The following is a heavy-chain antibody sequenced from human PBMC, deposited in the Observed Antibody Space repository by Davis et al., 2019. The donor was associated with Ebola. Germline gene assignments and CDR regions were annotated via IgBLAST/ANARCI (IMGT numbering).Heavy chain of an antibody. CDR2: INTNTGNP. CDR1: GYTFTNYA. J-gene: IGHJ4*02. Sequence: AASVKVSCKASGYTFTNYAVNWVRQAPGQGLEWLGWINTNTGNPTYAQGFTGRFVFSLDTSVSTAYLQISSLKAEDTAAYYCARDPAFWDNDAPYYFDYWGQGTLVTVSS. CDR3: ARDPAFWDNDAPYYFDY. D-gene: IGHD3-3*01. V-gene: IGHV7-4-1*02.